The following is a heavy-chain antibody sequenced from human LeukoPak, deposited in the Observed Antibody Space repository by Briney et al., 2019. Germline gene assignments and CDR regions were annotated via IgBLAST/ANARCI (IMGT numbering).Heavy chain of an antibody. CDR1: GYSFTNYW. V-gene: IGHV5-10-1*01. CDR3: ATMREQQLVRGDWFDP. J-gene: IGHJ5*02. D-gene: IGHD6-13*01. CDR2: INPSDSYT. Sequence: GESLKISCMASGYSFTNYWIGWVRQMPGKGLEWWGRINPSDSYTNYSPSFQGHVTISADTSISTAYLQWSSLEASDTAMYYCATMREQQLVRGDWFDPWGQGTLVTVSS.